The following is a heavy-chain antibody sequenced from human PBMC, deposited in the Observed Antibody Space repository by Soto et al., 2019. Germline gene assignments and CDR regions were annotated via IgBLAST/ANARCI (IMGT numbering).Heavy chain of an antibody. CDR3: AREGWPLLQTGMDV. D-gene: IGHD2-15*01. Sequence: GGSLRLSCAASGFTFISYSINWCRQSPGKGREWVSYISSSNRTINYADSVKGRFIISRDNAKNSLYLQMHSLRDEDTAVYYCAREGWPLLQTGMDVWGQGTTVTVS. CDR2: ISSSNRTI. CDR1: GFTFISYS. J-gene: IGHJ6*02. V-gene: IGHV3-48*02.